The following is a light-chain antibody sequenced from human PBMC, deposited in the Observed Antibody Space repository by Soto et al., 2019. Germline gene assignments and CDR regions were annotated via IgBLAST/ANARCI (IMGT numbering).Light chain of an antibody. V-gene: IGLV4-69*01. J-gene: IGLJ3*02. CDR2: LATDGSH. CDR1: SEHSNYA. Sequence: QSVLTQSPSASASLGASVKLTCTLSSEHSNYAIAWYQQQPEKGPRYLMKLATDGSHTKGDGIPDRFSGSSSGAERYLTISRLQSEDEADYYRQTWGTGGWVFGGGTKVTVL. CDR3: QTWGTGGWV.